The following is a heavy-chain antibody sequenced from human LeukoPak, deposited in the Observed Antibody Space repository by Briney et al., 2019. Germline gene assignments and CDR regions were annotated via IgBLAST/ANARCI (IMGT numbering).Heavy chain of an antibody. Sequence: SETLSLTCAVSGGSISSGGYSWSWIRQPPGKGLEWIGYIYHSGSTYYNPSLKSRVTISVDRSKNQFSLKLSSVIAADTAVYYCARAAGYYFDYWGQGTLVTVSS. J-gene: IGHJ4*02. CDR3: ARAAGYYFDY. V-gene: IGHV4-30-2*01. CDR2: IYHSGST. CDR1: GGSISSGGYS. D-gene: IGHD6-19*01.